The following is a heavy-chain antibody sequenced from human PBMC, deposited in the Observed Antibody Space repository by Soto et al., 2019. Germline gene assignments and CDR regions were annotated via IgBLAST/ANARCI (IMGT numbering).Heavy chain of an antibody. CDR3: ARMIGILTGCTPYGREF. CDR2: IDWDDDK. Sequence: SGHTVVNPTQTLTLTCPFSGFSLSTSGMCVSWIRQPPGNALEWLALIDWDDDKYYSTSLKTRLTISKDNSKNQVVLTMTNMDPVDPATYYWARMIGILTGCTPYGREFWGKGNPVIVSA. D-gene: IGHD3-9*01. J-gene: IGHJ6*04. CDR1: GFSLSTSGMC. V-gene: IGHV2-70*01.